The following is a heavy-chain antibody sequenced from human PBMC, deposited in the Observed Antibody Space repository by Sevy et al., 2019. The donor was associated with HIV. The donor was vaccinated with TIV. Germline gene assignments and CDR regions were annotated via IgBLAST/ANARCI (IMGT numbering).Heavy chain of an antibody. CDR3: TRQGPSDGMDV. CDR1: GYSFTSYC. V-gene: IGHV5-51*01. J-gene: IGHJ6*02. Sequence: GESLKISCKISGYSFTSYCIGWVSQMTGKGLEWMGIFCPGDSDISYSPSFQGQVTISPDKSISTVYLQWRSLKASDTAMYYGTRQGPSDGMDVWGRGTTVTVSS. CDR2: FCPGDSDI.